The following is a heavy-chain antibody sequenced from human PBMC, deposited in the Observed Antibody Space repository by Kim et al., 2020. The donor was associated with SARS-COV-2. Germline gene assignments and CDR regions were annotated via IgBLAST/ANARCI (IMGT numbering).Heavy chain of an antibody. J-gene: IGHJ3*02. Sequence: SETLSLTCTVSGGSISSGGYYWSWIRQHPGKGLEWIGYIYYSGSTYYNPSLKSRVTISVDTSKNQFSLKLSSVTAADTAVYYCARPGRARGGAFDIWGQGTMVTVSS. D-gene: IGHD3-10*01. CDR1: GGSISSGGYY. V-gene: IGHV4-31*03. CDR2: IYYSGST. CDR3: ARPGRARGGAFDI.